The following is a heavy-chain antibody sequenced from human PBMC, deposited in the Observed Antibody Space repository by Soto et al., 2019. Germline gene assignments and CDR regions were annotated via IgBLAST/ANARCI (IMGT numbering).Heavy chain of an antibody. V-gene: IGHV3-30-3*01. Sequence: QVQLVESGGGVVQPGRSLRLSCAASGFTFSSYAMHWVRQAPGKGLEWVAVISYDGSNKYYADSVKGRFTISRDNSKNTLYLQMNSLRAEATAVYYCAREGSYYDFWSGYSPHYYYYYGMDVWGQGTTVTVSS. D-gene: IGHD3-3*01. CDR1: GFTFSSYA. CDR3: AREGSYYDFWSGYSPHYYYYYGMDV. J-gene: IGHJ6*02. CDR2: ISYDGSNK.